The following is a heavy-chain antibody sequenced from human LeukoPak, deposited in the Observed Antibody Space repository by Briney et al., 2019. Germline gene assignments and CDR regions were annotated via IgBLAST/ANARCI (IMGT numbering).Heavy chain of an antibody. J-gene: IGHJ3*02. D-gene: IGHD4-17*01. CDR3: AGTDYGANGGHAFDI. V-gene: IGHV4-59*01. CDR1: GGSISSYY. CDR2: IYYSGST. Sequence: PSETLSLTCTVSGGSISSYYWSWIRQPPGKGLEWIGYIYYSGSTNYNPSLKSRVTISVDTSKNQFSLKLSSVTAADTAVYYCAGTDYGANGGHAFDIWGQGTMVTVSS.